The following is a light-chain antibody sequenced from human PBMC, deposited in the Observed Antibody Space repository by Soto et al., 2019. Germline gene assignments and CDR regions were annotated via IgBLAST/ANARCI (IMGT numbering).Light chain of an antibody. CDR2: AAS. J-gene: IGKJ2*01. V-gene: IGKV3-20*01. CDR1: QSVTSNN. CDR3: HQYETSPRT. Sequence: EIVLTQSPDILSLSPGERATLFCRASQSVTSNNLAWYQQKRGQAPRLLIHAASIRAAGTPVRISGSGSGTDFVLTISRLEPEDFAIYYCHQYETSPRTFGQGTQLEI.